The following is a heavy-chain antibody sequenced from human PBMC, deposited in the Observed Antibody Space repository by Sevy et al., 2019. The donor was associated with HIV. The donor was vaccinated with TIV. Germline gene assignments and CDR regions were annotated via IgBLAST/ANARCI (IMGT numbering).Heavy chain of an antibody. D-gene: IGHD3-3*01. J-gene: IGHJ6*02. Sequence: SETLSLTCAVSGGSISSSNWWSWVRQPPGKGLEWIGEIYHSGSTNYNPSLKSRVTISVDKSKNQFSLKLSSVTAADTAVYYCARDSHPYYDFWSGYYPFLYYYGMDVWGQWTTVTVSS. CDR2: IYHSGST. CDR1: GGSISSSNW. V-gene: IGHV4-4*02. CDR3: ARDSHPYYDFWSGYYPFLYYYGMDV.